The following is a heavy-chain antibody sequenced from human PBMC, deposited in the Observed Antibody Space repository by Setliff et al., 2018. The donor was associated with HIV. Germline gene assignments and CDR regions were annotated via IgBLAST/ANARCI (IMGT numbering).Heavy chain of an antibody. Sequence: SETLSLTCSVSGGSVIKDNFYWGWIRQAPAKGLEWIGTLYDTGRTYYNPPLKSRVTISVDTTKNPFSLNLRSVTAADTAIYYCARAGNFGDWDGFDVWGQGTMVTVSS. J-gene: IGHJ3*01. CDR2: LYDTGRT. V-gene: IGHV4-39*07. CDR1: GGSVIKDNFY. D-gene: IGHD3-10*01. CDR3: ARAGNFGDWDGFDV.